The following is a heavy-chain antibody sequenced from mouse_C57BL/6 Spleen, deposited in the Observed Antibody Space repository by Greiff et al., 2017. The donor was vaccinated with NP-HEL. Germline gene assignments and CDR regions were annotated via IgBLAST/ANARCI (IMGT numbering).Heavy chain of an antibody. CDR1: GYTFTSYW. CDR2: IDPSDSYT. D-gene: IGHD1-1*01. J-gene: IGHJ3*01. Sequence: VQLQQPGAELVMPGASVKLSCKASGYTFTSYWMHWVKQRPGQGLEWIGEIDPSDSYTNYNQKFKGKSTLTVDKSSSTAYMQLSSLTSEDSAVYYCARPFTTVVAGDFAYWGQGTLVTVSA. CDR3: ARPFTTVVAGDFAY. V-gene: IGHV1-69*01.